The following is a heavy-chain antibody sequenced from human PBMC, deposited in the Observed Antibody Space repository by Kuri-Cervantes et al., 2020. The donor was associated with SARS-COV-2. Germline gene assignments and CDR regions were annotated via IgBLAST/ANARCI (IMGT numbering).Heavy chain of an antibody. D-gene: IGHD2-15*01. J-gene: IGHJ5*01. CDR2: IYHSGST. Sequence: SETLSLTCAVSGYSISSGYYWGWIRQPPGKGLEWIGSIYHSGSTYYNPSLKSRVTISVDTSKNQFSLKLSSVAAADTAVYYCARLAGCSGGTCYWGGFDSWGQGTLVTVSS. V-gene: IGHV4-38-2*01. CDR1: GYSISSGYY. CDR3: ARLAGCSGGTCYWGGFDS.